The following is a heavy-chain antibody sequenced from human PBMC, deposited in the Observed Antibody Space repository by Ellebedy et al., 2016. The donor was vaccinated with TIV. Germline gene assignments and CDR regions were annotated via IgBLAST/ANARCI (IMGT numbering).Heavy chain of an antibody. CDR1: GGSISSYY. D-gene: IGHD5-12*01. CDR3: ARETGYSGYRTGDFDP. Sequence: GSLRLSCTVSGGSISSYYWSWIRQPAGKGLEWIGRLYTSGTTNYNPSLRGRVTVSVDTSKNQFSLKLSSVTAADTAVYYCARETGYSGYRTGDFDPWGQGTLVTVSS. J-gene: IGHJ5*02. V-gene: IGHV4-4*07. CDR2: LYTSGTT.